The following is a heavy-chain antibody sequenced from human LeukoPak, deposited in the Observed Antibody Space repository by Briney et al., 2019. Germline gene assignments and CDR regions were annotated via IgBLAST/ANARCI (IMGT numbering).Heavy chain of an antibody. CDR1: GFTFSNYA. V-gene: IGHV3-23*01. J-gene: IGHJ4*02. D-gene: IGHD3-22*01. CDR3: AKDLYDSSGSRYDY. CDR2: MSGSGSST. Sequence: GGSLRLSCAASGFTFSNYAMSWVRQAPGKGLEWASAMSGSGSSTWYADSVKGRLTISRDNSKNTLFLQMNSLRAEDTAVYYCAKDLYDSSGSRYDYWGQGTLVTVSS.